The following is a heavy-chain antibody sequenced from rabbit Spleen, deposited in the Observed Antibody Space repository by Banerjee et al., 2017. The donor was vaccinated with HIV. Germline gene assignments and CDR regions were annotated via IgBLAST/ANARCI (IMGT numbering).Heavy chain of an antibody. D-gene: IGHD1-1*01. J-gene: IGHJ6*01. CDR3: VRGASNSGYYSL. CDR1: GIDLSNYG. V-gene: IGHV1S47*01. CDR2: IDPVFGVT. Sequence: QEQLVESGGGLVQPEGSLTLTCKASGIDLSNYGVSWVRQAPGKGLEWIGYIDPVFGVTYYATWVNGRFTISSHNAQNTLYLQLNSLTAADTATYFCVRGASNSGYYSLWGPGTLVTVS.